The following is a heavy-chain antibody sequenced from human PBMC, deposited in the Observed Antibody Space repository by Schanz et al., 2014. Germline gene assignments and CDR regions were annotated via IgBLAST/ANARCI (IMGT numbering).Heavy chain of an antibody. J-gene: IGHJ4*02. Sequence: QVQLVESGGRVVQPGRSLRLSCTASGFIFPSYAMHWVRQAPGKGLEWVALISYDGGNKYYADSVKGRFTISRDNSKNTAYLQLNSLRVEDRAVYYCAREKPVDMGTTFDLWGQGTLVTVSS. CDR1: GFIFPSYA. CDR2: ISYDGGNK. D-gene: IGHD1-7*01. V-gene: IGHV3-30*03. CDR3: AREKPVDMGTTFDL.